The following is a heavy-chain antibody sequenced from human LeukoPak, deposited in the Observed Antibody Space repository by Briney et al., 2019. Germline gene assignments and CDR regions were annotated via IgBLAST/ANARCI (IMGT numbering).Heavy chain of an antibody. Sequence: GALRLSCEASGLTFSSYGMSWVRQAPGKGLQWVSAITGDGATTYYADSVKGRFTISRDNSKNMLYLQMSSLRAEDTAVYYCAKMQGYFDYWGQGTLVPVSS. CDR2: ITGDGATT. J-gene: IGHJ4*02. V-gene: IGHV3-23*01. CDR3: AKMQGYFDY. CDR1: GLTFSSYG.